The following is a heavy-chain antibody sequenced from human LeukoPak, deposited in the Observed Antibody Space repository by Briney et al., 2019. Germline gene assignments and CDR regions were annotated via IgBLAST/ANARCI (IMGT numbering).Heavy chain of an antibody. D-gene: IGHD1-26*01. J-gene: IGHJ3*02. CDR1: RGSISSEF. CDR3: ARETRLHSGSYSNDAFDI. CDR2: ISYSGST. V-gene: IGHV4-59*01. Sequence: KPSETLSLTCTVSRGSISSEFWSWIRQPPGKGLEWIGYISYSGSTDYNPSLKSRVTISLDTSKNQFSLRLSSVTAADTAVYYCARETRLHSGSYSNDAFDIWGQGTMVTVSS.